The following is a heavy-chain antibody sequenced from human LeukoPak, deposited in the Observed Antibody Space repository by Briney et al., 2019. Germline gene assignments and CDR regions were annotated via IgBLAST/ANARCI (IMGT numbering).Heavy chain of an antibody. D-gene: IGHD6-13*01. CDR1: GFTFSSYA. Sequence: GGSLRLSCAASGFTFSSYAMHWVRQAPGKGLEWVAVISYDGSNKYYADSVKGRFTISRDNSKNTLYLQMNSLRAEDTAVYYCARGAHIAAAGTGWFDPWGQGTLVTVSS. CDR3: ARGAHIAAAGTGWFDP. CDR2: ISYDGSNK. V-gene: IGHV3-30-3*01. J-gene: IGHJ5*02.